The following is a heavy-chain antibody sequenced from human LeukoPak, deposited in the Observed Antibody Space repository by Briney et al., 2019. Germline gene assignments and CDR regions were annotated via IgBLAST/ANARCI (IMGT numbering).Heavy chain of an antibody. V-gene: IGHV3-23*01. CDR3: AKEGVYEDSSGYFEY. D-gene: IGHD3-22*01. Sequence: GGSLRLSCAPSGFTFNIYAMRWVRQAPGKGLEWVSAICRRGGKTYYADSVKGRFIISRDNSKHTPYLQMYSLRAEDTAVYYSAKEGVYEDSSGYFEYWGEGTRDSVAS. J-gene: IGHJ4*02. CDR1: GFTFNIYA. CDR2: ICRRGGKT.